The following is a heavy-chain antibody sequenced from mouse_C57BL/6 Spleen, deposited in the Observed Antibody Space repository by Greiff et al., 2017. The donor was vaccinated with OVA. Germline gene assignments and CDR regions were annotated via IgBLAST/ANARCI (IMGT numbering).Heavy chain of an antibody. Sequence: QVQLQQSGAELARPGASVKLSCKASGYTFTSYGISWVKQRTGQGLEWIGEIYPRSGNTYYNEKFKGKATLTADKSSSTAYMELRSLTSEDAAVYFCARRDDYDEGFDYWGQGTTLTVSS. CDR3: ARRDDYDEGFDY. D-gene: IGHD2-4*01. V-gene: IGHV1-81*01. CDR1: GYTFTSYG. J-gene: IGHJ2*01. CDR2: IYPRSGNT.